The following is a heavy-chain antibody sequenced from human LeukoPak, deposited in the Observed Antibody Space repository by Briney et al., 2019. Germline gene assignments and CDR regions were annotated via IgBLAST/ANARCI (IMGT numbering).Heavy chain of an antibody. CDR1: GFTFSGYP. CDR2: ISYDGSNK. J-gene: IGHJ4*02. V-gene: IGHV3-30-3*01. Sequence: GKSLRLSCAASGFTFSGYPIHWVRQAPGKGLEWVAVISYDGSNKYYADSVKGRFTISRDNSKNTLYLQMNSLRAEDTAVYYCARVDYSKSSDYWGQGTLVTVSS. D-gene: IGHD4-11*01. CDR3: ARVDYSKSSDY.